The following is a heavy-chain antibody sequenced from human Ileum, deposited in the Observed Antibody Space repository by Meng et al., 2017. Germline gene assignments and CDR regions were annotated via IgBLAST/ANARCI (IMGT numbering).Heavy chain of an antibody. CDR1: GFTFGADA. CDR2: ISSDGSRK. J-gene: IGHJ4*02. Sequence: GESLKISCAASGFTFGADAMQWVRQAPGKGLEWVAIISSDGSRKFYADSVTGRFTISRDNSKNTLYLQMDSLRTEDTALYYCAKDQGGGGTLGLIDYWGQGTLVTVSS. V-gene: IGHV3-30*04. D-gene: IGHD3-16*01. CDR3: AKDQGGGGTLGLIDY.